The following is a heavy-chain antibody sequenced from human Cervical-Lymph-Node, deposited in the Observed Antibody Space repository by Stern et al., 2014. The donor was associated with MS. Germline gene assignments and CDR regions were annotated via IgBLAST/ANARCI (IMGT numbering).Heavy chain of an antibody. CDR3: ARGLGYCGGGSCYSTIDN. CDR2: VTYSGANT. J-gene: IGHJ4*02. D-gene: IGHD2-15*01. CDR1: GFTFSNYA. V-gene: IGHV3-23*04. Sequence: VQLVESGGGLVQPGESLRLSCAASGFTFSNYAMNWVRQAPGKGLEWVSAVTYSGANTYYADSVKGRFTISQDKSQDTVFLQMNSLRAEDTGTYYCARGLGYCGGGSCYSTIDNWGQGTLVTVSS.